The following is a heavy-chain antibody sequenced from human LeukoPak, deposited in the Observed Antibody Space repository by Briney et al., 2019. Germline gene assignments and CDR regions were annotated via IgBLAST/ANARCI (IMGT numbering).Heavy chain of an antibody. V-gene: IGHV4-39*07. D-gene: IGHD6-13*01. CDR3: ARGIYWFDP. CDR1: GVSISSSYSY. Sequence: SETLSLTCTVSGVSISSSYSYWGWIRQPPGMGLEWIGSIYHSGSTYYNPSLKSRVTISVDTSKDQFSLKLSSVTAADTAVYYCARGIYWFDPWGQGTLVTVSS. CDR2: IYHSGST. J-gene: IGHJ5*02.